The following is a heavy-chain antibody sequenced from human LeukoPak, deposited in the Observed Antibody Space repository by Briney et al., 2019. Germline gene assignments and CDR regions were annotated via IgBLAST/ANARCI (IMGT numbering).Heavy chain of an antibody. CDR2: MNPNSGNT. D-gene: IGHD6-13*01. J-gene: IGHJ6*03. Sequence: ASVKVSCKASGYTFTSYDINWVRQATGQGLEWMGWMNPNSGNTGYAQKFQGRVTMTRNTSISTAYMELSSLRSEDTAVYYCARAHPTSWYYYYYYYMDVWGKGTTVTISS. CDR3: ARAHPTSWYYYYYYYMDV. V-gene: IGHV1-8*01. CDR1: GYTFTSYD.